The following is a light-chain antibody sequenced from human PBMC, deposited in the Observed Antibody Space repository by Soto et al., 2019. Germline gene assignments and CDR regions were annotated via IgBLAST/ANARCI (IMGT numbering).Light chain of an antibody. J-gene: IGKJ5*01. CDR2: AAS. CDR3: QQLNSYTLT. V-gene: IGKV1-12*01. Sequence: EIQRPKSPSYVSAAVGARVTITCRASQGIKNWLAWYQQKAGKAPKLLIYAASTLQSGVPSRFSGIVSGTEFTLTLSRLQTEEWATYEGQQLNSYTLTGGQGTRLAIK. CDR1: QGIKNW.